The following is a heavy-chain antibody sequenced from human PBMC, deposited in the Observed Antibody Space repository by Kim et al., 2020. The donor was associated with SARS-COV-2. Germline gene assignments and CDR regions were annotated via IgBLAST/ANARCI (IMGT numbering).Heavy chain of an antibody. V-gene: IGHV4-59*01. CDR2: IYHSGST. CDR3: VKDAIAVATDLGGYNWFDP. CDR1: GGSITSYY. Sequence: SETLSLTCTVSGGSITSYYWTWIRQPPGKGLEWIGYIYHSGSTKYNPSLKSRLTISIDTSKNQFSLKLRSLTPADTAVYYCVKDAIAVATDLGGYNWFDPWAREPWSPSPQ. J-gene: IGHJ5*02. D-gene: IGHD6-19*01.